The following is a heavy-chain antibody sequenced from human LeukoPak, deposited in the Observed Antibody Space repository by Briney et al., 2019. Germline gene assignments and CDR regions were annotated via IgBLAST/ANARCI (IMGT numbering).Heavy chain of an antibody. Sequence: ASVKVSCKASGYIFTSYGISWVRQAPGQGLEWMGWISAYNGNTNYAQKLQGRVTMTTDTSTSTAYMELRSLRSDDTAVYYCARQAYFDWLYQVFDYWGQGTLVTVSS. V-gene: IGHV1-18*01. CDR3: ARQAYFDWLYQVFDY. D-gene: IGHD3-9*01. CDR2: ISAYNGNT. CDR1: GYIFTSYG. J-gene: IGHJ4*02.